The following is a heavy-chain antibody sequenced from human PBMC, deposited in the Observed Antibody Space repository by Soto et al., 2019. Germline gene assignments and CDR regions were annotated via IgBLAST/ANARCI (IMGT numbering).Heavy chain of an antibody. CDR3: ARPLSLGSGPSDFDY. D-gene: IGHD2-15*01. J-gene: IGHJ4*02. CDR2: ISAYNGNT. CDR1: GYTFTSYG. Sequence: ASVKVSCKASGYTFTSYGISWVRQAPGQGLEWMGWISAYNGNTNYAQKLQGRVTMTTDTYTSTAYMELRSLRSDDPAVYYSARPLSLGSGPSDFDYWGQGTLVTVS. V-gene: IGHV1-18*04.